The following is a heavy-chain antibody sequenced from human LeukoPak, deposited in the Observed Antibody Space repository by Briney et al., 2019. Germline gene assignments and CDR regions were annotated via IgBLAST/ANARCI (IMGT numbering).Heavy chain of an antibody. CDR3: ARDRKQLVRRFDY. D-gene: IGHD6-13*01. CDR1: GYTFTGYY. J-gene: IGHJ4*02. V-gene: IGHV1-2*02. CDR2: INPNSGGT. Sequence: GASVKVSCKASGYTFTGYYMHWVRQAPGQGLEWMGWINPNSGGTNYAQKFQGRVTMTRDTSISTAYMELSRLRSDDTAVYYCARDRKQLVRRFDYWGQGTLVTVSS.